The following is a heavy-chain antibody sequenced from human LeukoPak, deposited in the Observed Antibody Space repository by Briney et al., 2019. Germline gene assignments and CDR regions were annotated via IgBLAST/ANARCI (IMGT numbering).Heavy chain of an antibody. Sequence: PGGSLRLSCAASGFTFSSHAMHWVRQAPGKGLEWVAVISYDGSNQYYADSVRGRFTISRDNSKSTLYLQMNSLRAEDTAVYYCARDREGVYNFLDPWGQGTLATVSS. J-gene: IGHJ5*02. D-gene: IGHD5/OR15-5a*01. CDR3: ARDREGVYNFLDP. V-gene: IGHV3-30*01. CDR1: GFTFSSHA. CDR2: ISYDGSNQ.